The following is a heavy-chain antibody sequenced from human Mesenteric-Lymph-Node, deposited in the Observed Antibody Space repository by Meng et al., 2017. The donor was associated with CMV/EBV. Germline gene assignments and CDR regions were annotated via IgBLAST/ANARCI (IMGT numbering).Heavy chain of an antibody. CDR3: ARDQRFLESHYYYNGMDV. CDR1: GGSISSYY. D-gene: IGHD3-3*01. CDR2: IYYSGST. V-gene: IGHV4-59*01. Sequence: GSLRLSCTVSGGSISSYYWSWIRQPPGKGLEWIGYIYYSGSTNYNPSLKSRVTISVDTSKNQFSLKLSSVIAADTAVYYCARDQRFLESHYYYNGMDVWGQGTTVTVSS. J-gene: IGHJ6*02.